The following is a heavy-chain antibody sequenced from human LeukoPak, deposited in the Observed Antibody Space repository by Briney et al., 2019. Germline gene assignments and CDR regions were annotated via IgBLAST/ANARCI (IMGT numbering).Heavy chain of an antibody. J-gene: IGHJ6*04. CDR1: GGSISSYY. D-gene: IGHD3-10*01. V-gene: IGHV4-59*01. CDR2: NSYSGST. Sequence: SETLSLTCTVSGGSISSYYWGWIRQPPGKGLEWIGYNSYSGSTHYNPSLKSRVNISVDTSKNQFSLKLSSVTAADTAVYYGARAGFMVRGVIGPGYYGMDVWGKGTTVTVSS. CDR3: ARAGFMVRGVIGPGYYGMDV.